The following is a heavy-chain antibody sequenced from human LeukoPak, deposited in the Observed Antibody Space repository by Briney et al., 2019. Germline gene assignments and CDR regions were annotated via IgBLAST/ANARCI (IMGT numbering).Heavy chain of an antibody. J-gene: IGHJ5*02. CDR3: ARGNRYCSGGSCSGQYWFDH. V-gene: IGHV5-51*01. Sequence: GESLKISCKGSGYSFTSYWIGWVRQMPGKGLEWMGIIYPGDSDTRYSPSFQGQVTISADKSISTAYLQWSSLKASDTAMYYCARGNRYCSGGSCSGQYWFDHWGQGTLVTVSS. CDR1: GYSFTSYW. CDR2: IYPGDSDT. D-gene: IGHD2-15*01.